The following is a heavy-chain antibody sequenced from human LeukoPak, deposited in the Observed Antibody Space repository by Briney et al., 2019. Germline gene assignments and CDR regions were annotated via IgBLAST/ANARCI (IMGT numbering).Heavy chain of an antibody. CDR3: AREELVAAAFDH. CDR2: ISTTGETI. D-gene: IGHD2-15*01. Sequence: GGSLRLSCAASGFTFSGYEMNWVRQAPGKGLEWVSYISTTGETIYYADSVKGRFTISRDNAKSSLYLQTNSLRAEDTAIYYCAREELVAAAFDHWGQGTLVTVSS. CDR1: GFTFSGYE. V-gene: IGHV3-48*03. J-gene: IGHJ4*02.